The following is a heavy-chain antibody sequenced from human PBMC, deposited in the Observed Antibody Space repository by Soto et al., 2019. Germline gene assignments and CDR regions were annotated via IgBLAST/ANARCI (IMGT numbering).Heavy chain of an antibody. Sequence: ASVKVSCKASGYTFTSYYMHWVRQAPGQGLEWMGIIIPSGGSTSYAQKFQGRVTMTRDTSTSTVYMELSSLRSEDTAVYYCARDPHPRHYGDRPTTTTSLGYYYYYGILTGYSIQRGNWFDPWGQGTLVTVSS. D-gene: IGHD3-9*01. CDR1: GYTFTSYY. CDR3: ARDPHPRHYGDRPTTTTSLGYYYYYGILTGYSIQRGNWFDP. J-gene: IGHJ5*02. V-gene: IGHV1-46*01. CDR2: IIPSGGST.